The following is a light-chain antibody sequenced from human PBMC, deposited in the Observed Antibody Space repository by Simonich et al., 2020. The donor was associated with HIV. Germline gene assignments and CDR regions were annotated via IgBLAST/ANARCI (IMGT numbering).Light chain of an antibody. J-gene: IGLJ2*01. CDR3: CSYAGSSTYVV. CDR2: EGS. CDR1: SSDVGSYNL. Sequence: QSALTQPASVSGSPGQSITISCTGTSSDVGSYNLVSWYQQHPGKAPKLMIYEGSKRPSGVSNRVSGSKSGNTASLKISGLQAEDEADYYCCSYAGSSTYVVFGGGTKLTVL. V-gene: IGLV2-23*01.